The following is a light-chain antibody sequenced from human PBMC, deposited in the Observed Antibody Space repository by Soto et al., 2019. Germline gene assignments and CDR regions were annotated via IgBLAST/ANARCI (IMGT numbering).Light chain of an antibody. Sequence: DIQMTQSPSSLSSSVGDRVTITCRASQNIYSYLNWYQQKPGTAPKLLIYTASNLQRGVPSKFSGSGSGTDFTLTISSLQSEDFAVYYCQQYNNWPYTFGQGTKLEIK. CDR1: QNIYSY. J-gene: IGKJ2*01. CDR2: TAS. V-gene: IGKV1-39*01. CDR3: QQYNNWPYT.